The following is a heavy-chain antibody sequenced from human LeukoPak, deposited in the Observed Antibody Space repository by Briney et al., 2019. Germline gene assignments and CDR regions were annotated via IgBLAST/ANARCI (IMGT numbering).Heavy chain of an antibody. CDR2: ISGSGGST. D-gene: IGHD3-10*01. CDR1: GFTFSSYA. J-gene: IGHJ5*02. V-gene: IGHV3-23*01. CDR3: AKCRMVRGVLHYNWFDP. Sequence: GGSLRLSCAASGFTFSSYAMSWVRQAPGKGLEWVSAISGSGGSTYYADSVKGRFTISRDNSKNTLYLQMNSLRAEDTAVYYCAKCRMVRGVLHYNWFDPWGQGTLVTVSS.